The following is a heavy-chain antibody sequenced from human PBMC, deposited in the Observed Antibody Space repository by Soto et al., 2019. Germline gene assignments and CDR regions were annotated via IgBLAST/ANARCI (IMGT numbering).Heavy chain of an antibody. V-gene: IGHV3-23*01. D-gene: IGHD3-10*01. CDR2: ISGSGGST. CDR1: GFTFSSYA. Sequence: EVQLLESGGGLVQPGGSLRLSCAASGFTFSSYAMSWVRQAPGKGLEWVSAISGSGGSTYYADSVKGRFTISRDNSKKTLYLKMNSLRAEDTAVYYCANGGNYYGSGSYYPFDYWGQGTMVTVSS. J-gene: IGHJ4*02. CDR3: ANGGNYYGSGSYYPFDY.